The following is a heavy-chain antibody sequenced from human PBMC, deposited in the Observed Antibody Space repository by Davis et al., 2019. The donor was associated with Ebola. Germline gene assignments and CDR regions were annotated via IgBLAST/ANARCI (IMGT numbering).Heavy chain of an antibody. D-gene: IGHD3-22*01. Sequence: GGSLRLSCAASGFTFRNHYMSWVRQAPGKGLEWVANIKQDGSEKYYVDSVKGRFTISRDNAKNSLYLQMNSLRAEDTAVYYCARDLPHYDSSGSWFDPWGQGTLVTVSS. CDR1: GFTFRNHY. CDR3: ARDLPHYDSSGSWFDP. V-gene: IGHV3-7*01. CDR2: IKQDGSEK. J-gene: IGHJ5*02.